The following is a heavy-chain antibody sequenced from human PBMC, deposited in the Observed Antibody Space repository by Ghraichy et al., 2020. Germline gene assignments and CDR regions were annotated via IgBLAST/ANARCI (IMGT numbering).Heavy chain of an antibody. J-gene: IGHJ6*02. CDR2: IYYSGST. V-gene: IGHV4-59*01. D-gene: IGHD3-10*01. CDR3: AREGRITMVRGASHVDV. Sequence: SQTLSLTCTVSGGSISSYYWSWIRQPPGKGLEWIGYIYYSGSTNYNPSLKSRVTISVDTSKNQFSLKLSSVTAADTAVYYCAREGRITMVRGASHVDVWGQGTTVTVSS. CDR1: GGSISSYY.